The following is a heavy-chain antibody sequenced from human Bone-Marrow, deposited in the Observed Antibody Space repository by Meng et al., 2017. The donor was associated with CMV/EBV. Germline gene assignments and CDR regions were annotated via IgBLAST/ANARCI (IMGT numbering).Heavy chain of an antibody. D-gene: IGHD4-23*01. V-gene: IGHV4-34*01. CDR1: GGSFSGYY. CDR2: IYHSGST. Sequence: GSLRLSCAVYGGSFSGYYWSWIRQPPGKGLEWIGEIYHSGSTNYNPSLKSRVTISVDKSKNQFSLKLSSVTAADTAVYYCARDPTVAPPGAFDIWGQGTMVTVSS. CDR3: ARDPTVAPPGAFDI. J-gene: IGHJ3*02.